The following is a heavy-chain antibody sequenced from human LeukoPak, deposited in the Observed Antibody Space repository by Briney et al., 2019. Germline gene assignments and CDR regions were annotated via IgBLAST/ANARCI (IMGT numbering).Heavy chain of an antibody. V-gene: IGHV3-7*01. CDR2: IKEDGSEK. CDR1: GFTLSSYW. CDR3: ARDSSGYQ. J-gene: IGHJ4*02. Sequence: GGSLRLSCVASGFTLSSYWMSWVRQAPGKGLEWVANIKEDGSEKYYGDSVKGRFTISRDNAKNSLYLEMNSLRVEDTAVYYCARDSSGYQWGQGTLVTVSS. D-gene: IGHD3-22*01.